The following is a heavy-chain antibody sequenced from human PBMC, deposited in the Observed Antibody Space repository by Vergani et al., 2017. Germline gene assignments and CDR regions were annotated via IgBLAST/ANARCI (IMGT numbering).Heavy chain of an antibody. V-gene: IGHV4-39*01. CDR2: IYYSGST. CDR3: ARSLGIAVAGDY. Sequence: QLQLQESGPGLVKPSETLSLTCTVSGGSIISSSYYWGWIRQPPGKVLEWIGSIYYSGSTYYNPSLKGRVTISVDTSKNQFSLKLSSVTAADTAVYYCARSLGIAVAGDYWGQGTLVTVSS. J-gene: IGHJ4*02. D-gene: IGHD6-19*01. CDR1: GGSIISSSYY.